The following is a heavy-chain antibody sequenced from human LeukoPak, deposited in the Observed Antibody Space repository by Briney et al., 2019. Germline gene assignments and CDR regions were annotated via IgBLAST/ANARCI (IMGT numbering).Heavy chain of an antibody. V-gene: IGHV1-18*01. CDR3: ARDSPHGMDV. J-gene: IGHJ6*04. CDR2: ISPYNNAT. Sequence: GASVKVSCKTSGYTFLTYTMSWVRQAPGQALECLGWISPYNNATKYSQRLQGRVTVTADTSTSTGYLDLRSLTSDDTAVYYCARDSPHGMDVWGKGTTVIVSS. CDR1: GYTFLTYT.